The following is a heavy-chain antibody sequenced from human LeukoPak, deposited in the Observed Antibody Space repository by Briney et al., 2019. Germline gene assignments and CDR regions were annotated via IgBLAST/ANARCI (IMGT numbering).Heavy chain of an antibody. CDR3: ARDLTPTLGYYDSSRSYNWFDP. Sequence: KSGGSLRLSCAASGFTFSSYAMSWIRQPPGKGLEWIGEINHSGSTNYNPSLKSRVTISVDTSKNQFSLKLSSVTAADTAVYYCARDLTPTLGYYDSSRSYNWFDPWGQGTLVTVSS. CDR2: INHSGST. J-gene: IGHJ5*02. CDR1: GFTFSSYA. D-gene: IGHD3-22*01. V-gene: IGHV4-34*01.